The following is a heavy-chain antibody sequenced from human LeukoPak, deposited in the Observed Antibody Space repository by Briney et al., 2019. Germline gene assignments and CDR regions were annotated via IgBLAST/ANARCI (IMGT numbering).Heavy chain of an antibody. V-gene: IGHV3-23*01. D-gene: IGHD6-13*01. Sequence: GGSLRLSCVVSGFTFSSYWMHWVRQAPGKGLEWVSAIIGSGSSTYYADSVKGRFTISRDNSKNTLFLQMNSLRAEDTAVYYCAKDRAQQLVLDFWGQGTLVTVSS. CDR3: AKDRAQQLVLDF. CDR2: IIGSGSST. J-gene: IGHJ4*02. CDR1: GFTFSSYW.